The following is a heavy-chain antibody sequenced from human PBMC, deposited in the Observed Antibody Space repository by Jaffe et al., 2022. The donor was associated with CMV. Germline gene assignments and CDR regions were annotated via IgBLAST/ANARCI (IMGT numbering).Heavy chain of an antibody. CDR3: ARGTCSGGSCSKRDAFDI. D-gene: IGHD2-15*01. V-gene: IGHV4-59*01. CDR1: GGSISSYY. CDR2: IYYSGST. J-gene: IGHJ3*02. Sequence: QVQLQESGPGLVKPSETLSLTCTVSGGSISSYYWSWIRQPPGKGLEWIGYIYYSGSTNYNPSLKSRVTISVDTSKNQFSLKLSSVTAADTAVYYCARGTCSGGSCSKRDAFDIWGQGTMVTVSS.